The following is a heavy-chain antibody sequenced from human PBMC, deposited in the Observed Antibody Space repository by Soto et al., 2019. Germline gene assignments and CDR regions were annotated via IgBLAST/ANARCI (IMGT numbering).Heavy chain of an antibody. J-gene: IGHJ6*02. Sequence: QVQLQESGPGLVESSGTLSLTCAVYGGSIRSGHWWTWVRQSPGKGLEWIGEISLNGDINYSPSLQRLVTVSIDMSRNHLSLRLTSVTAADTAVYYCAPREMRTGGPVWGPGTMVAVSS. CDR2: ISLNGDI. V-gene: IGHV4-4*02. D-gene: IGHD2-8*02. CDR3: APREMRTGGPV. CDR1: GGSIRSGHW.